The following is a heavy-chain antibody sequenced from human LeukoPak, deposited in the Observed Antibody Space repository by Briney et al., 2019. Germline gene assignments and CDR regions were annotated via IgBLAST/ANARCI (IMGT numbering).Heavy chain of an antibody. CDR3: ARKVSLVRRERYLDY. V-gene: IGHV3-30*03. J-gene: IGHJ4*02. CDR2: ISSDANNK. D-gene: IGHD3-10*01. CDR1: GFTFSSYA. Sequence: GGSLRLSCAASGFTFSSYAIHWVRQAPDRGLEWVGVISSDANNKYYAESVKGRFTISRDNSKSTLYLQMNSLRTEDTAVHFCARKVSLVRRERYLDYWGQGTLVTVSS.